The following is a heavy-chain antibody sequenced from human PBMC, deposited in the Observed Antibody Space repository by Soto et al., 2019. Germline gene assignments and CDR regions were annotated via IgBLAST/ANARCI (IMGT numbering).Heavy chain of an antibody. CDR2: IMPIFRTT. V-gene: IGHV1-69*12. D-gene: IGHD4-4*01. CDR1: GGTFSNSA. J-gene: IGHJ6*02. Sequence: QVQMEQSGAEVKKPGSSVKVSCKASGGTFSNSAISWVRQAPGEGLEWMGGIMPIFRTTDYAQKCQGRVTITAHESTTTAYMELSGLRSDDTAVYYCARDKDRLQLGGNYYYILDVWGQGTTVTVSS. CDR3: ARDKDRLQLGGNYYYILDV.